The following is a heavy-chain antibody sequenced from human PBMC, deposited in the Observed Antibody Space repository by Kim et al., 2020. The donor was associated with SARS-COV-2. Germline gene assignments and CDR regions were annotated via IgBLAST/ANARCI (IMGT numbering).Heavy chain of an antibody. CDR2: ISYDGSNK. Sequence: GRSLRLSCAASGFTFSSYGMHWVRQAPGKGLEWVAVISYDGSNKYYADSVKGRFTISRDNSKNTLYLQMNSLRAEDTAVYYCAKIGVGQRYSGYDYDYWGQGTLVTVSS. J-gene: IGHJ4*02. D-gene: IGHD5-12*01. CDR1: GFTFSSYG. V-gene: IGHV3-30*18. CDR3: AKIGVGQRYSGYDYDY.